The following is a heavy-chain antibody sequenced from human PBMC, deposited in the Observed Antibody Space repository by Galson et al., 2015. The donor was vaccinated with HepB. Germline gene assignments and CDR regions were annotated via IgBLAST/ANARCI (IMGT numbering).Heavy chain of an antibody. CDR3: ARDPTYVRGGSGWYVGGYYYYGMDV. CDR1: GSTFTSYG. CDR2: ISAYNGNT. J-gene: IGHJ6*02. D-gene: IGHD6-19*01. Sequence: SVKVSCKASGSTFTSYGISWVRQAPGQGLEWMGWISAYNGNTNYAQKLQGRVTMTTDTSTSTAYMELRSLRSDDTAVYYCARDPTYVRGGSGWYVGGYYYYGMDVWGQGTTVTVSS. V-gene: IGHV1-18*04.